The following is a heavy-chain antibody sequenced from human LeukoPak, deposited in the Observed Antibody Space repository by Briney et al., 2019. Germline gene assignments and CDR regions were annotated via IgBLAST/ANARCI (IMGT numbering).Heavy chain of an antibody. J-gene: IGHJ6*03. V-gene: IGHV3-74*01. CDR3: ASQQAFHYFYVDV. D-gene: IGHD2/OR15-2a*01. CDR1: GFTFNTYW. Sequence: GGSLRLSCAASGFTFNTYWMHWVRQAPGKGLVWVSSINADGSSTSYADSMKGRFTISRDNAKNTLYLQMNSLRAEDTAVYYCASQQAFHYFYVDVWGKATTVTDSS. CDR2: INADGSST.